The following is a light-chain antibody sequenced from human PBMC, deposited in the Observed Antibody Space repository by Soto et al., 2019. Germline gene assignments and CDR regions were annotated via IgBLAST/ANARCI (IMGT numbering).Light chain of an antibody. CDR3: QQYGGVPYT. CDR2: GAS. Sequence: EIVLTQSPATLSLSPGERATLSCRASQSVSSYLAWYQQKPGQAPRLLIYGASSRATGIPDRFSGSGSGTDFTLTISRLEPEDFAIYYCQQYGGVPYTFGQGTKVDIK. CDR1: QSVSSY. V-gene: IGKV3-20*01. J-gene: IGKJ2*01.